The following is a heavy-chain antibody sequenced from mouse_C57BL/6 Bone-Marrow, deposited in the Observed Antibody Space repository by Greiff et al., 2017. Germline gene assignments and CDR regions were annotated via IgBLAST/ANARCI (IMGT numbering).Heavy chain of an antibody. V-gene: IGHV1-55*01. J-gene: IGHJ4*01. CDR3: ANRNGNYRCAMDY. CDR1: GYTFTSFW. D-gene: IGHD2-1*01. Sequence: QVQLQKPGAELVKPGASVKMSCKASGYTFTSFWITWVKQRPGQGIEWIGVIYPGSGSTNYNEKFKSKATLTGDTSSSTAYMQLSSLTSEDSDVYYCANRNGNYRCAMDYWGQGTSITVSS. CDR2: IYPGSGST.